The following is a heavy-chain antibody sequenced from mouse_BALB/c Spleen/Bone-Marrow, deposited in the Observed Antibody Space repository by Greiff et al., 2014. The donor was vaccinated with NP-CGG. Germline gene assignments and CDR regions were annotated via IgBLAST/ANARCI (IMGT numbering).Heavy chain of an antibody. CDR1: GYSFTSYW. CDR2: ISPSNGRS. J-gene: IGHJ4*01. D-gene: IGHD2-12*01. V-gene: IGHV1S81*02. CDR3: TRSELRRGGYALDY. Sequence: QVQLQQPRAELVKPGASVKLSCKASGYSFTSYWMHWVEQRPGQGLEWIGEISPSNGRSNYNEKFKSKATLTVDKSSSTAYMQLSGLTSEDSAVYYCTRSELRRGGYALDYWGLGTSVTVSS.